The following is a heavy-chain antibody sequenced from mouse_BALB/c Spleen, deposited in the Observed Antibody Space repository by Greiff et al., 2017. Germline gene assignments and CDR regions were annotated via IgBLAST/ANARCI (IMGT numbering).Heavy chain of an antibody. J-gene: IGHJ2*01. CDR3: SRASGYFGY. CDR2: ILPGSGST. V-gene: IGHV1-9*01. Sequence: VQVVESGAELMKPGASVKISCKATGYTFSSYWIEWVKQRPGHGLEWIGEILPGSGSTNYNEKFKGKATFTADTSSNTAYMQLSSLTSEDAAVYYCSRASGYFGYWGQGTTLTVSS. CDR1: GYTFSSYW.